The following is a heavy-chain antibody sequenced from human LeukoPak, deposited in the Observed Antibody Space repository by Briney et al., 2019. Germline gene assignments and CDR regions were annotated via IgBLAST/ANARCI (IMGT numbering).Heavy chain of an antibody. CDR3: ARCRIVGAIDY. D-gene: IGHD1-26*01. CDR2: ISYDGSNK. Sequence: PGGSLRLSCAASGFTFSSYAVHWVRQAPGKGLEWVAVISYDGSNKYYADSVKGRFTISRDNSKNTLYLQMNSLRAEDTAVYYCARCRIVGAIDYWGQGTLVTVSS. V-gene: IGHV3-30*04. J-gene: IGHJ4*02. CDR1: GFTFSSYA.